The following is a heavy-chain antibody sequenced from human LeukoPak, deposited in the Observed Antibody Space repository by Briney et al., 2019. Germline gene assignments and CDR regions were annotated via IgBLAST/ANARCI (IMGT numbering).Heavy chain of an antibody. CDR3: AKGLSNNDYGDYVLDY. D-gene: IGHD4-17*01. CDR2: ISWNSGSI. Sequence: GGSLRLSCAASGFTFSSYNMNWVRQAPGKGLEWVSGISWNSGSIGYADSVKGRFIISRDNAKNSLYLQMNSLRAEDTALYYCAKGLSNNDYGDYVLDYWGQGTLVTVSS. CDR1: GFTFSSYN. J-gene: IGHJ4*02. V-gene: IGHV3-9*01.